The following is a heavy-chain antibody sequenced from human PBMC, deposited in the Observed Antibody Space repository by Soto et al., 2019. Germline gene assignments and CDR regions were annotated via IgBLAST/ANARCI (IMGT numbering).Heavy chain of an antibody. D-gene: IGHD1-26*01. V-gene: IGHV3-23*01. J-gene: IGHJ6*02. CDR2: ISGGGGST. CDR1: GFTFSTCA. Sequence: GGSLRLSCAASGFTFSTCAMNWVRQAPGKGLEWVSAISGGGGSTYYADSVKGRVTISRDNSKNTLYLQMNSLRAEDTAVYYCAKVSLGALTFTDYYYYGLDVWGQGTTVTV. CDR3: AKVSLGALTFTDYYYYGLDV.